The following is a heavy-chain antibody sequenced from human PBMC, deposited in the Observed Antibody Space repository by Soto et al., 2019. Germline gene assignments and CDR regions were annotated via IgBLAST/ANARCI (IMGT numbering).Heavy chain of an antibody. Sequence: QVQLVQSGAEVKKPGSSVKVSCKASGGTFSSYAISWVRQAPGQGLEWMGGIIPISETTNYAPTFQGRVTITAEESKSTAYMELSSLRSEDTAVYYCARSQGSSTSLEIYYYYYYGMDVWGQGTTVTVSS. D-gene: IGHD2-2*01. J-gene: IGHJ6*02. V-gene: IGHV1-69*01. CDR2: IIPISETT. CDR3: ARSQGSSTSLEIYYYYYYGMDV. CDR1: GGTFSSYA.